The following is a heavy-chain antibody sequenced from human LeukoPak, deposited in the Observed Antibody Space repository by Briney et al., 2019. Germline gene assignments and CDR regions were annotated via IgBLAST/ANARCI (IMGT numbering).Heavy chain of an antibody. D-gene: IGHD6-19*01. V-gene: IGHV1-8*01. CDR1: GYTFTSYD. CDR2: MNPNSGNT. J-gene: IGHJ4*02. Sequence: ASVKVSCKASGYTFTSYDINWVRQATGQGLEWMGWMNPNSGNTGYAQKFQGRVTMTRDTSISTAYMELSRLRSDDTAVYYCARVHSSGWYVDYWGQGTLVTVSS. CDR3: ARVHSSGWYVDY.